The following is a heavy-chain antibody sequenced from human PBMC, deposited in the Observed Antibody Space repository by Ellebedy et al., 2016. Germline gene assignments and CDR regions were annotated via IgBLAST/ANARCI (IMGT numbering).Heavy chain of an antibody. CDR2: ITSGSTYI. D-gene: IGHD3-16*01. CDR1: GFTLSSYS. J-gene: IGHJ5*02. V-gene: IGHV3-21*01. Sequence: GESLKISXAASGFTLSSYSMNWVRQAPGKGLKWVSSITSGSTYIYYADSVKGRFTISRDNAKNSVYLQMNSLRGEDTAVYYCARGVGGTSLNWFDPWGQGTLVTVSS. CDR3: ARGVGGTSLNWFDP.